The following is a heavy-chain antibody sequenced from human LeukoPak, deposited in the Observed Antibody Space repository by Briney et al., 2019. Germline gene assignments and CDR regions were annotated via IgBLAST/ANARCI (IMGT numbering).Heavy chain of an antibody. J-gene: IGHJ6*02. CDR3: ARRFPHYYGMDV. V-gene: IGHV1-18*01. CDR2: ISAYNGNT. Sequence: ASVKVSCKASGYTFTSYGISWVRQASGQGLEWMGWISAYNGNTNYAQKLQGRVTMTTDTSTSTAYMELRSLRSDDTAVYCCARRFPHYYGMDVWGQGTTVTVSS. D-gene: IGHD3-10*01. CDR1: GYTFTSYG.